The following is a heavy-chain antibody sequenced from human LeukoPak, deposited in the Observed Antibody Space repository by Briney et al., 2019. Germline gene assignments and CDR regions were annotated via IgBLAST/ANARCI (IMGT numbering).Heavy chain of an antibody. CDR2: IYTSGST. CDR3: AGSPLYGIAAADRYYYYGMDV. J-gene: IGHJ6*02. Sequence: SETLSLTCTVSGGSISSYYWSWIRQPAGKGLEWIGLIYTSGSTNYNPSLKSRVTMSVDTSNNQFSLKLSSVTAADTAVYYCAGSPLYGIAAADRYYYYGMDVWGQGTTVTVSS. D-gene: IGHD6-13*01. V-gene: IGHV4-4*07. CDR1: GGSISSYY.